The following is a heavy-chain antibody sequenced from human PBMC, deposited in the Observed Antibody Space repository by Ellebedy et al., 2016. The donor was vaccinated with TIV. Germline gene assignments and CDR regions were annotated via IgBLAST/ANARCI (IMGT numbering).Heavy chain of an antibody. V-gene: IGHV1-24*01. J-gene: IGHJ4*02. CDR1: GYTLTELS. CDR2: FDPEDGET. Sequence: ASVKVSCXVSGYTLTELSMHWVRQAPGKGLEWMGGFDPEDGETIYAQKFQGRVTMTEDTSTNTAYMELSSLRSEDTAVYYCATGQTHYCSSTSCYPTGFDYWGQGTLVTVSS. CDR3: ATGQTHYCSSTSCYPTGFDY. D-gene: IGHD2-2*01.